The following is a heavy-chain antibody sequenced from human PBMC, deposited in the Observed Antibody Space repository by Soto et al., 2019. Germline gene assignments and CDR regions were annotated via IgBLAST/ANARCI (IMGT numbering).Heavy chain of an antibody. V-gene: IGHV3-30-3*01. CDR1: GFTFGNYA. D-gene: IGHD3-22*01. CDR3: ARAYDSSGYYRFDS. J-gene: IGHJ4*02. Sequence: QVQLVESGGGVVQPGRSLRLSCVASGFTFGNYAMHWVRQAPGKGLEWVVVMSYDGSNKYYADSVKGRFTISRDNSRSTRYLQMNSLRAEHSALYYCARAYDSSGYYRFDSWGQGTLVTVSS. CDR2: MSYDGSNK.